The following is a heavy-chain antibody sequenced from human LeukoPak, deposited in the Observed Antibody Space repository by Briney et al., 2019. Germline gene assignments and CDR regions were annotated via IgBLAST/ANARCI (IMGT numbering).Heavy chain of an antibody. CDR3: TAGGPYGDYFDH. CDR2: IKSDLISGTT. D-gene: IGHD4-17*01. V-gene: IGHV3-15*01. J-gene: IGHJ4*02. CDR1: GLNFVHKW. Sequence: GASLRLSCATSGLNFVHKWLHWVRQAPRKGLECVVRIKSDLISGTTDYAAPVKGRFTISRDDSESTVYLQMNSLKTEDTAVYYCTAGGPYGDYFDHWGQGTLVTVSS.